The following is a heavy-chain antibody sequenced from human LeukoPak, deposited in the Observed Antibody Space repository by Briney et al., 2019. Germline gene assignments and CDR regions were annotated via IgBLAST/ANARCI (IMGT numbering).Heavy chain of an antibody. Sequence: GRSLRLSCAASGFTFGSYGMHWVRQAPGKGLEWVAVISYDGSNKYYADSVKGRFTISRDNSKNTLYLQMNSLRAEDTAVYYCAKDQILLWFGEGASFDYWGQGTLVTVSS. D-gene: IGHD3-10*01. CDR1: GFTFGSYG. CDR2: ISYDGSNK. V-gene: IGHV3-30*18. CDR3: AKDQILLWFGEGASFDY. J-gene: IGHJ4*02.